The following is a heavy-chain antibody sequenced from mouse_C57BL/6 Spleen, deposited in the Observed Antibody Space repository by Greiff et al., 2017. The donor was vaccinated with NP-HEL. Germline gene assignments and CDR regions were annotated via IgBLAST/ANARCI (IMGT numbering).Heavy chain of an antibody. Sequence: EVKLMESGGGLVKPGGSLKLSCAASGFTFSSYAMSWVRQTPEKRLEWVATLSDGGSYTYYPDNVKGRFTISRDNAKNNLYLQMSHLKSEDTAMYYCARDLGYGSSYDAMDYWGQGTSVTVSS. CDR3: ARDLGYGSSYDAMDY. V-gene: IGHV5-4*01. D-gene: IGHD1-1*01. CDR2: LSDGGSYT. CDR1: GFTFSSYA. J-gene: IGHJ4*01.